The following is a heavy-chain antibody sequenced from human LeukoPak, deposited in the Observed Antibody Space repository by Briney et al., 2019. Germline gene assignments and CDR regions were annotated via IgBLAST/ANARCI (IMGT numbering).Heavy chain of an antibody. V-gene: IGHV3-66*01. J-gene: IGHJ6*03. Sequence: HPGGSLRLSCAASGFTVSSNYMSWVRQAPGKGLEWVSVIYSGGSTYYADSVKGRFTISRDNSKNTLNLQMNSLRAEDTAVYYCARGPVTHRTVTTTYYYYYMDVWGKGTTVTISS. D-gene: IGHD4-17*01. CDR1: GFTVSSNY. CDR2: IYSGGST. CDR3: ARGPVTHRTVTTTYYYYYMDV.